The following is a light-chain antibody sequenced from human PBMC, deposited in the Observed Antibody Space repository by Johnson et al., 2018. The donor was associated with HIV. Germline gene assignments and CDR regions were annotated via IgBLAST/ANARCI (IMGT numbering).Light chain of an antibody. J-gene: IGLJ1*01. CDR3: GTWDSSLSAGV. V-gene: IGLV1-51*02. CDR2: ENN. Sequence: QSVLTQPPSVSAAPGQKVTISCSGSSSNIGNNYVSWYQQLPGTAPKLLIYENNKRPSGIPDRLSGSKSGTSATLGITGLQTGDEADYYFGTWDSSLSAGVFGTGTKVTVL. CDR1: SSNIGNNY.